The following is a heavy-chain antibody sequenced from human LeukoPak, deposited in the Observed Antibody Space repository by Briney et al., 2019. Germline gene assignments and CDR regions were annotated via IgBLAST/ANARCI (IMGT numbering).Heavy chain of an antibody. D-gene: IGHD2-2*01. Sequence: GGSLRLSCAASGFTFSSYSMNWVRQAPGKGLEWVSSISSSSSYIYYADSVKGRFTISRDNAKNSLYLQMNSLRAEDTAVYYCAREGASSTSADAFDIWGQGTMVTVSS. J-gene: IGHJ3*02. CDR2: ISSSSSYI. CDR1: GFTFSSYS. CDR3: AREGASSTSADAFDI. V-gene: IGHV3-21*01.